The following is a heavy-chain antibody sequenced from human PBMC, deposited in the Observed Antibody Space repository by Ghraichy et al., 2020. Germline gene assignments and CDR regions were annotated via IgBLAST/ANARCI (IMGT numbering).Heavy chain of an antibody. V-gene: IGHV3-30-3*01. CDR3: ARDYYSDAFDI. CDR2: ISYDGSNK. Sequence: GGSLRLSCAASGFTFSSYAMHWVRQAPGKGLEWVAVISYDGSNKYYADSVKGRFTISRDNSKNTLYLQMNSLRAEDTAVYYCARDYYSDAFDIWGQGTMVTVSS. J-gene: IGHJ3*02. D-gene: IGHD3-10*01. CDR1: GFTFSSYA.